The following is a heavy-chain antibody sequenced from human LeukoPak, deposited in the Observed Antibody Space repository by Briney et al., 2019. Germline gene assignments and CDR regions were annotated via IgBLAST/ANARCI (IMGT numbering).Heavy chain of an antibody. V-gene: IGHV4-4*07. D-gene: IGHD5-18*01. J-gene: IGHJ4*02. Sequence: PSETLSLTCTVSGGSISSYYWSWTRQPAGKGLEWIGRIYTSGSTNYNPSLKSRVTMSVDTSKNQFSLKLSSVTAADTAVYYCARVRVGTAMVGGYFDYWGQGTLVTVSS. CDR3: ARVRVGTAMVGGYFDY. CDR1: GGSISSYY. CDR2: IYTSGST.